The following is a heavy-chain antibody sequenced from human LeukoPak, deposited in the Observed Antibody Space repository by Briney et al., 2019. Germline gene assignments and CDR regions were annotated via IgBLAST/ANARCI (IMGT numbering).Heavy chain of an antibody. J-gene: IGHJ4*02. Sequence: SETLSLTCTVSGGSISNYYWSWIRQPAGKGLQWIGRIYNSGITNYNPSLKSRVTMSVDASKNQFSLKLNSVTAADTAVYYCAREYGDFDYWGQGTLVTVSS. CDR2: IYNSGIT. D-gene: IGHD4/OR15-4a*01. CDR3: AREYGDFDY. CDR1: GGSISNYY. V-gene: IGHV4-4*07.